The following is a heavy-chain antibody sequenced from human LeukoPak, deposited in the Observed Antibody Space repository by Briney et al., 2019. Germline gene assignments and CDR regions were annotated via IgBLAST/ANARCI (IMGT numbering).Heavy chain of an antibody. D-gene: IGHD3-3*01. CDR2: INHSGNT. V-gene: IGHV4-34*01. CDR3: ARHQGVVDL. CDR1: GGSLSGFF. J-gene: IGHJ2*01. Sequence: PSETLSLTCAVYGGSLSGFFWTWIRQPPGKGLEWIGEINHSGNTNYNPSLKSRVTISIDTSKNQFPLKLSSVTVADTAVYYCARHQGVVDLWGRGSLVTVSS.